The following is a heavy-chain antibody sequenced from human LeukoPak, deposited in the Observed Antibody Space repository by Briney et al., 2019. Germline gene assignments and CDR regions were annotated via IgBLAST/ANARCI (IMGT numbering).Heavy chain of an antibody. V-gene: IGHV4-31*03. CDR2: IYYSGST. CDR3: AAQDVNWFDP. CDR1: GGSISSGGYY. J-gene: IGHJ5*02. D-gene: IGHD2-15*01. Sequence: SETLSLTCTVSGGSISSGGYYWSWIRQHPGKGPEWIGYIYYSGSTYYNPSLKSRVTISVDTSKNQFSLKLNSVTAADTAVYYCAAQDVNWFDPWGQGTLVTVSS.